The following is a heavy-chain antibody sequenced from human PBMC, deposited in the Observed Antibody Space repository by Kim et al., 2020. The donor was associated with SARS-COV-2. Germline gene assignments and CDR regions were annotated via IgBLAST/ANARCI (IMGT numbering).Heavy chain of an antibody. V-gene: IGHV3-48*03. J-gene: IGHJ4*02. CDR3: ARSNDQLLLGVDY. CDR2: ISSSGSTI. Sequence: GGSLRLSCAASGFTFSSYEMNWVRQAPGKGLEWVSYISSSGSTIYYADSVKGRFTISRDNAKNSLYLQMNSLRAEDTAVYYCARSNDQLLLGVDYWGQGTLVTVSS. CDR1: GFTFSSYE. D-gene: IGHD2-2*01.